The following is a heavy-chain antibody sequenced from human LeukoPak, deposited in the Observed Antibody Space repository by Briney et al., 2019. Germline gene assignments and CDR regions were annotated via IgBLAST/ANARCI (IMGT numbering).Heavy chain of an antibody. CDR2: INPNSGGT. CDR1: GYTFTSYD. D-gene: IGHD2-2*01. J-gene: IGHJ6*03. V-gene: IGHV1-2*02. CDR3: ASLGYCSSTSCYEAHYYYYYMDV. Sequence: GASVKVSCKASGYTFTSYDINWVRQAPGQGLEWMGWINPNSGGTNYAQKFQGRVTMTRDTSISTAYMELSRLRSDDTAVYYCASLGYCSSTSCYEAHYYYYYMDVWGKGTTVTISS.